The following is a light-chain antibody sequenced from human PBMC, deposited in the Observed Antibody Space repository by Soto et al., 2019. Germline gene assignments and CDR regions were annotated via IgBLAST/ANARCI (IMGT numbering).Light chain of an antibody. V-gene: IGKV4-1*01. CDR2: WAS. CDR1: QSLVYSSINKNY. J-gene: IGKJ2*01. Sequence: DIVMTQSPDSLAVSLGERATINCNSSQSLVYSSINKNYLAWYQQKPGQPPRLLFYWASSRESGVPDRFTGSGSGTDFSLTIDSLQAEDVAVYYCQHYYSSPFTFGQGTKVDIK. CDR3: QHYYSSPFT.